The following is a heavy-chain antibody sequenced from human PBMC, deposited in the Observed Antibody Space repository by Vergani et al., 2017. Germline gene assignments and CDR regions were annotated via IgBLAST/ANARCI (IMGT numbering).Heavy chain of an antibody. CDR2: ISYDGSNK. CDR3: ARDRVRGVTAG. V-gene: IGHV3-30*03. J-gene: IGHJ4*02. Sequence: QVQLVESGGGVVQPGRSLRLSCAASGFTFSSYGMHWVRQAPGKGLEWVAVISYDGSNKYYADSVKGRFTISRDNSKNSLYLQMNSLGAEDTAVYYWARDRVRGVTAGWGQGTLVTVSS. CDR1: GFTFSSYG. D-gene: IGHD3-10*01.